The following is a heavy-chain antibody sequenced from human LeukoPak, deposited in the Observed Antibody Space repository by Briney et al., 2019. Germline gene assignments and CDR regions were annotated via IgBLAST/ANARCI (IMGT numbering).Heavy chain of an antibody. V-gene: IGHV1-69*05. D-gene: IGHD2-15*01. J-gene: IGHJ6*03. CDR1: GYSFTSYD. Sequence: GASVKVSCKASGYSFTSYDISWVRQAPGQGLEWMGGIIPIFGTPNYAEKFQGRVTITTDKFTNTAYMELSSLRSEDTAVYYCASSQGEVLVAASIYYYYYYMDVWGKGTTVTVSS. CDR2: IIPIFGTP. CDR3: ASSQGEVLVAASIYYYYYYMDV.